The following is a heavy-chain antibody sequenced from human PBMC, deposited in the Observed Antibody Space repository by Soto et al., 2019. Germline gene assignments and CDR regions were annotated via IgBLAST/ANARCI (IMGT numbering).Heavy chain of an antibody. CDR1: GGSISYYY. CDR2: IYYSGNT. CDR3: VRGGYVHAFDY. V-gene: IGHV4-59*01. D-gene: IGHD5-12*01. J-gene: IGHJ4*02. Sequence: SETVSLTCTVAGGSISYYYWGWILQPPWKGLEWIGSIYYSGNTHYNPSLKSRVTISVDTSMNQFSLNLDSVTAVDSAVYYCVRGGYVHAFDYWGQGALVTVSS.